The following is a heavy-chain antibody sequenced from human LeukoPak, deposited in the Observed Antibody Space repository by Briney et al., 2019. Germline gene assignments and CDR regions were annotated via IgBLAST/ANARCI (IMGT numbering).Heavy chain of an antibody. D-gene: IGHD3-10*01. V-gene: IGHV7-4-1*02. CDR1: GYTFTSYA. CDR3: SSPTSPYYYGPPGGGQSQP. Sequence: ASVKVSCKASGYTFTSYAMNWVRQAPGQGLEWMGWINTNTGNPTYAQGFTGRFVFSLDTSVSTAYLQISSLKAEDTAVYYCSSPTSPYYYGPPGGGQSQPWGQGTLVTVSA. J-gene: IGHJ5*02. CDR2: INTNTGNP.